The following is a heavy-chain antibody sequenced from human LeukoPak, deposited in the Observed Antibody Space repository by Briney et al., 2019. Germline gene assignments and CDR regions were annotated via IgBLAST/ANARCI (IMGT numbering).Heavy chain of an antibody. CDR1: GYTFTSYY. Sequence: ASVKVSCKASGYTFTSYYMHWVRQAPGQGLEWMGIINPSGGSTSYAQKFQGRVTMTRDMSTSTAYMELRSLRSDDTAVYYCARDGVYYYDSSGFDAFDIWGQGTMVTVSS. CDR2: INPSGGST. D-gene: IGHD3-22*01. J-gene: IGHJ3*02. V-gene: IGHV1-46*01. CDR3: ARDGVYYYDSSGFDAFDI.